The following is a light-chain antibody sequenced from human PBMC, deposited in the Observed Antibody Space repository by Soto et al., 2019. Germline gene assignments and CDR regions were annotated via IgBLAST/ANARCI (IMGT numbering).Light chain of an antibody. CDR1: SSDVGGYNY. V-gene: IGLV2-14*01. J-gene: IGLJ3*02. Sequence: QSVLTQPASVSGSPGQSITISCTGTSSDVGGYNYVSWYQQHPGKAPKIMIYEVSNRPSGFSNRFSGSKSGNTASLTISGLQADDEADYYCSSYTTSSTLWVFGGGTKLTVL. CDR2: EVS. CDR3: SSYTTSSTLWV.